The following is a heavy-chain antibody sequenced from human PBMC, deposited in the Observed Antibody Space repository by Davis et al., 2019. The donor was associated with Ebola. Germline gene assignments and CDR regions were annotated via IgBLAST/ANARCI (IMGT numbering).Heavy chain of an antibody. D-gene: IGHD1-26*01. CDR2: ISAYNGNT. J-gene: IGHJ4*02. CDR3: ARVSIVAPYNFDS. V-gene: IGHV1-18*01. Sequence: ASVKVSCKASGYTFTSYGFSWVRQAPGQGLEWMGWISAYNGNTNYAQKLQGRATMTIDTSTSTAYMELRSLRSDDTAVYYCARVSIVAPYNFDSWGQGTLVTVSS. CDR1: GYTFTSYG.